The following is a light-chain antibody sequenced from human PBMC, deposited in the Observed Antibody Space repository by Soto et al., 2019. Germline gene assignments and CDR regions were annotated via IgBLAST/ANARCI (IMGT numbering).Light chain of an antibody. CDR3: SSYAGSNAYV. V-gene: IGLV2-8*01. CDR1: SSDVGGYNY. Sequence: QSVLTQPPSASGSPGQSVTISCTGTSSDVGGYNYVSWYQQHPGKAPKLMIYEGSKRPSGVPDRFSGSKSGNTASLTVSGLQAEDEADYSCSSYAGSNAYVFGTGTKVPVL. J-gene: IGLJ1*01. CDR2: EGS.